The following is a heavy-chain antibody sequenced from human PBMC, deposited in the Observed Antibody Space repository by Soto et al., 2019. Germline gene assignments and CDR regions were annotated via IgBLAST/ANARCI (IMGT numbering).Heavy chain of an antibody. Sequence: GGSLRLSCAASGFTFSSYGMHWVRQAPGKGLEWVAVISYDGSNKYYADSVKGRFTISRDNSKNTLYLQMNSLRAEDTAVYYCAKASYDSSGPYDYWGQGTLVTVSS. D-gene: IGHD3-22*01. CDR3: AKASYDSSGPYDY. CDR2: ISYDGSNK. V-gene: IGHV3-30*18. CDR1: GFTFSSYG. J-gene: IGHJ4*02.